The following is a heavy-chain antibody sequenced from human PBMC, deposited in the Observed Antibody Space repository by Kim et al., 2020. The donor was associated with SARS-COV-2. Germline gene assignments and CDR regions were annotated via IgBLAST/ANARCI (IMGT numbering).Heavy chain of an antibody. Sequence: YYAYSVKGRFTISRDNSKNTLYLQMSSLRAEDTAVYYCVKGIAAAGTDYWGQGTLVTVSS. CDR3: VKGIAAAGTDY. D-gene: IGHD6-13*01. V-gene: IGHV3-64D*06. J-gene: IGHJ4*02.